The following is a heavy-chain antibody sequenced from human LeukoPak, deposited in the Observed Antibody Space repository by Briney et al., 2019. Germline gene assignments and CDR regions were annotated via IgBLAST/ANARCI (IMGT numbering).Heavy chain of an antibody. CDR1: GGSFSGYY. V-gene: IGHV4-34*01. Sequence: SETLSLTCAVHGGSFSGYYWSWIRQPPGKGLEWIGEINHSGSTNYNPSLKKRVTISVDTSKNQFSLKLSSVTAADTAVYYCARQERMDAFDIWGQGTMVTVSS. CDR2: INHSGST. D-gene: IGHD1-1*01. CDR3: ARQERMDAFDI. J-gene: IGHJ3*02.